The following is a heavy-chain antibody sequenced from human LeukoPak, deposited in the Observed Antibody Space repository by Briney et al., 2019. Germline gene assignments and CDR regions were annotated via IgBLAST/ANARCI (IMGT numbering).Heavy chain of an antibody. CDR1: GGSFSGYY. D-gene: IGHD3-3*02. Sequence: SETLSLTCAVYGGSFSGYYWSWIRQPPGKGLEWIGEINHSGSTNYNPPLKSRVTISVDTSKNQFSLKLSSVTAAHTAVYYCARDRPHFWSGFLSYNWFDPWGQGTLVTVSS. V-gene: IGHV4-34*01. J-gene: IGHJ5*02. CDR2: INHSGST. CDR3: ARDRPHFWSGFLSYNWFDP.